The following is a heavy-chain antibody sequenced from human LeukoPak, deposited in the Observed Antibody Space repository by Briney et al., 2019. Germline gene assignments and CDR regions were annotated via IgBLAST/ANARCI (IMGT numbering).Heavy chain of an antibody. V-gene: IGHV1-18*01. J-gene: IGHJ4*02. CDR1: SYTFTSYG. D-gene: IGHD3-22*01. CDR3: ARDIRNYDSSGYSWSGGDFDY. CDR2: ISAYNGNT. Sequence: GASVKVSCKASSYTFTSYGISWVRQAPGQGLEWMGWISAYNGNTNYAQKLQGRVTMTTDTSTSTAYMELRSLRSDDTAVYYCARDIRNYDSSGYSWSGGDFDYWGQGTLVTVSS.